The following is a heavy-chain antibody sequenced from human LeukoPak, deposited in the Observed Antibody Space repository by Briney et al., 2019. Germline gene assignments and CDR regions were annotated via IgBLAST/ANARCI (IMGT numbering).Heavy chain of an antibody. CDR1: GFSLTDYS. CDR3: APRGAHGY. Sequence: GGSLRLSCAVSGFSLTDYSMNWIRQAPGKGLEWAPSIGTRSRHIYYAESVKGRFTISRDNATNSVYLQMNSLGVEDTGVYYCAPRGAHGYWGQGTLVTVSS. V-gene: IGHV3-21*01. D-gene: IGHD4/OR15-4a*01. J-gene: IGHJ4*02. CDR2: IGTRSRHI.